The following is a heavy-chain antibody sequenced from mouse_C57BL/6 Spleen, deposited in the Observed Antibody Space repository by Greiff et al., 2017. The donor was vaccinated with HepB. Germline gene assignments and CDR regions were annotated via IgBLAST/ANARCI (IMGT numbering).Heavy chain of an antibody. CDR3: ARDPLYDYDPSDY. V-gene: IGHV5-4*01. Sequence: EVQLVESGGGLVKPGGSLKLSCAASGFTFSSYAMSWVRQTPEKRLEWVATISDGGSYTYYPDNVKGRFTISRDNAKNNLYLQMSHLKSEDTAMYYCARDPLYDYDPSDYWGQGTTLTVSS. CDR2: ISDGGSYT. J-gene: IGHJ2*01. CDR1: GFTFSSYA. D-gene: IGHD2-4*01.